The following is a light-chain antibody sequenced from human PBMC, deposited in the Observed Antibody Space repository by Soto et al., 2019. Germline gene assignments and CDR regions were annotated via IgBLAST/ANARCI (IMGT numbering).Light chain of an antibody. J-gene: IGKJ1*01. CDR3: QQDGDSQWT. V-gene: IGKV3D-15*01. Sequence: EIVSTKSPATLTESPGERATLSCRASQSVSSNLAWYQHKSGQAPRLLIYGVYTRASGIPDRFSGSGSGTEFTLTITRLEPEDSAVYFCQQDGDSQWTFGQGTKV. CDR1: QSVSSN. CDR2: GVY.